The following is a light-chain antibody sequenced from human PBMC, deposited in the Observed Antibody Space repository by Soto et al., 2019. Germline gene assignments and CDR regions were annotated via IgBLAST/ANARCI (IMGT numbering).Light chain of an antibody. CDR2: GAS. CDR3: QQYGSSPRT. CDR1: QSLSSSY. Sequence: EIVLTRSPCPLSLSPGDRATLSCRASQSLSSSYLAWYQQKPGKAPRLIIYGASSRDTGIPDRFSGSGSGTDFTLTISRLEPEDFAVYYCQQYGSSPRTFGQGTKVHI. V-gene: IGKV3-20*01. J-gene: IGKJ1*01.